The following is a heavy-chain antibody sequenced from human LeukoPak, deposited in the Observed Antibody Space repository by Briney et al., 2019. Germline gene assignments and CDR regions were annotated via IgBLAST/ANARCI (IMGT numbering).Heavy chain of an antibody. J-gene: IGHJ3*02. CDR2: IYYSGST. D-gene: IGHD3-16*02. CDR1: GGSISSSNYY. Sequence: SETLSLTCTVSGGSISSSNYYWGWIRQPPGKGLEWIGSIYYSGSTYYNPSLKSRVTISVDTSKNQFSLKLSSVTAADTAVYYCAGHGEDFDYVWGSYRQTFDAFDIWGQGTMVTVSS. V-gene: IGHV4-39*01. CDR3: AGHGEDFDYVWGSYRQTFDAFDI.